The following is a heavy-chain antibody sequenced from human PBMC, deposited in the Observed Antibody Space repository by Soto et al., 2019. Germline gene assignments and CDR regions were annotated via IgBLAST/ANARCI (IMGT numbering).Heavy chain of an antibody. CDR3: AKDTYDFWSGYYYYGMDV. V-gene: IGHV3-23*01. Sequence: HPGGSLRLSCAASGFTFSSYAMSWVRQAPGKGLEWVSAISGSGGSTYYADSVKGRFTISRDNSKNTLYLQMNSLRAEDTAVYYCAKDTYDFWSGYYYYGMDVWGQGTTVTVS. D-gene: IGHD3-3*01. J-gene: IGHJ6*02. CDR2: ISGSGGST. CDR1: GFTFSSYA.